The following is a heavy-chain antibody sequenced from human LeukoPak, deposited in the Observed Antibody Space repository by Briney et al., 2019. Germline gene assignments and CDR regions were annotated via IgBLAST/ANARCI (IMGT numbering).Heavy chain of an antibody. Sequence: GGSLRLSCAASGFTFSSYGMHWVRQAPGRGLEWVAFIRYDGSNKYYADSVKGRFTISRDNSKNTLYLQMNSLRAEDTAVYYCAKDREYSGYDLAYWGQGTLVTVSS. J-gene: IGHJ4*02. CDR2: IRYDGSNK. CDR3: AKDREYSGYDLAY. V-gene: IGHV3-30*02. D-gene: IGHD5-12*01. CDR1: GFTFSSYG.